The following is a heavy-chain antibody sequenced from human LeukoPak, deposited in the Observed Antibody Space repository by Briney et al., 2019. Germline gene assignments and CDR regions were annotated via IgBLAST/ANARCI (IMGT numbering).Heavy chain of an antibody. CDR1: GYSFTSNW. D-gene: IGHD3-10*01. CDR2: IYPGDSDT. V-gene: IGHV5-51*01. CDR3: ARANYGSGNWWFDP. Sequence: GESLKISCKVSGYSFTSNWIGWARQMPGKGLEWMGVIYPGDSDTRYHPPFQGQVTISADESITTAYLQWSSLKASDTAIYYCARANYGSGNWWFDPWGQGTLVTVSS. J-gene: IGHJ5*02.